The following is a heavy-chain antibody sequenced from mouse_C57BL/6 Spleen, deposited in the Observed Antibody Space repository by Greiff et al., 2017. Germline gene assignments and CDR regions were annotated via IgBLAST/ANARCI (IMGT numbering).Heavy chain of an antibody. D-gene: IGHD1-1*01. CDR1: GYSITSGYY. CDR3: ARLEFITTVVATDY. J-gene: IGHJ2*01. Sequence: EVKLQESGPGLVKPSQSLSLTCSVTGYSITSGYYWNWIRQFPGNKLEWMGYISYDGSNNYNPSLKNRISITRDTSKNQFFLKLNSVTTEDTATYYCARLEFITTVVATDYWGQGTTLTVSS. V-gene: IGHV3-6*01. CDR2: ISYDGSN.